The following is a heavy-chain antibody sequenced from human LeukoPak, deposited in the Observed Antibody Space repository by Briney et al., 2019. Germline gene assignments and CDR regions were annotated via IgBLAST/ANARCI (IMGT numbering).Heavy chain of an antibody. CDR1: GYTFTSYD. Sequence: ASVKVSCKVSGYTFTSYDINWVRQATGQGLEWMGWMNPNSGNTGYAQKFQGRVTMTRNTSISTAYMELSSLRSEDTAVYYCARDTVILYYYYGMDVWGQGTTVTVSS. J-gene: IGHJ6*02. CDR3: ARDTVILYYYYGMDV. V-gene: IGHV1-8*01. D-gene: IGHD4-17*01. CDR2: MNPNSGNT.